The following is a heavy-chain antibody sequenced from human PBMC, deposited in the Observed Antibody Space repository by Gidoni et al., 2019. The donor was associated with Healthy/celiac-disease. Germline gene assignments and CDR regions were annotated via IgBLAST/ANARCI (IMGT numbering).Heavy chain of an antibody. V-gene: IGHV4-34*01. CDR2: INHSGST. CDR3: ARGRRWGSRYYFDY. J-gene: IGHJ4*02. D-gene: IGHD7-27*01. Sequence: QVQLQQWGAGLLKPSETLSLTCPVYGGSFSGYYWSWIRQPPGKGLEWIGEINHSGSTNYNPSLKSRVTISVDTSKNQFSLKLSSVTAADTAVYYCARGRRWGSRYYFDYWGQGTLVTVSS. CDR1: GGSFSGYY.